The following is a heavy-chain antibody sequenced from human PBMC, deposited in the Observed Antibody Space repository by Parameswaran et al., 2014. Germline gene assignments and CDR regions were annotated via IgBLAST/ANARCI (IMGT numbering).Heavy chain of an antibody. V-gene: IGHV1-2*02. CDR3: ARDRELQRDY. J-gene: IGHJ4*02. CDR2: INPNSGGT. D-gene: IGHD1-26*01. Sequence: VRQAPGQGLEWMGWINPNSGGTNYAQKFQGRVTMTRDTSISTAYMELSRLGSDDTAVYYCARDRELQRDYWGRGTLVTVSS.